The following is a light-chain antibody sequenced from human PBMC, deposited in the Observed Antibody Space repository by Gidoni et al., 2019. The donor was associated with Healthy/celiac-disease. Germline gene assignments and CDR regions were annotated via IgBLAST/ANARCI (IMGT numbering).Light chain of an antibody. V-gene: IGKV3-20*01. J-gene: IGKJ4*01. CDR3: QQYDSSPLT. Sequence: EIVLTQSPGTLSLSPGERATLSCRASQSVSSSYLAWYQQKPGQAPRLLIYGASSRATGIPDRFSGSGSGTDFTPPEDFAVYYCQQYDSSPLTFGGGAKVEIK. CDR2: GAS. CDR1: QSVSSSY.